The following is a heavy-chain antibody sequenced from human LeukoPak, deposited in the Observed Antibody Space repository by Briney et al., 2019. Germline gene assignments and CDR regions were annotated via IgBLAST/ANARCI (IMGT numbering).Heavy chain of an antibody. D-gene: IGHD5-12*01. V-gene: IGHV3-23*01. J-gene: IGHJ4*02. CDR1: GFTFSTYA. CDR2: ISGSGANT. CDR3: ARDQRGYSGYDFDY. Sequence: GGSLRLSCAASGFTFSTYAMSWVRQAPGKGLEWVSTISGSGANTYYADSVRGRFTISRDNSKNTLYLHMNSLRAEDTAVYYCARDQRGYSGYDFDYWGQGTLVTVSS.